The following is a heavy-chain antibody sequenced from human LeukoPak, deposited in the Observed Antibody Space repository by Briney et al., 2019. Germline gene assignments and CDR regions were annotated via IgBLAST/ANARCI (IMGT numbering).Heavy chain of an antibody. CDR3: ARLRRDGYSPDDY. CDR1: GYTFTGYY. CDR2: INPNSGGT. Sequence: ASVKVSCKASGYTFTGYYMHWVRQAPGQALEWMGWINPNSGGTNYAQKFQGRVTMTRDTSISTAYMELSRLRSDDTAVYYCARLRRDGYSPDDYWGQGTLVTVSS. D-gene: IGHD5-24*01. J-gene: IGHJ4*02. V-gene: IGHV1-2*02.